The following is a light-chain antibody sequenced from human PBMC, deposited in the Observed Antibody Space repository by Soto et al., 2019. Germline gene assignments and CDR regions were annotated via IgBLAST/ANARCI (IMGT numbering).Light chain of an antibody. V-gene: IGKV3-11*01. CDR1: QSVSSY. CDR2: DAS. CDR3: QQRLNWPLT. Sequence: EIVLTQSPGTLSLSPGERATLSCRASQSVSSYLAWYQQKPGQAPRLLIYDASNRATGIPARFSGSGSGTNFTLTISSLEPEDFAVYYCQQRLNWPLTFGGGTRWIS. J-gene: IGKJ4*01.